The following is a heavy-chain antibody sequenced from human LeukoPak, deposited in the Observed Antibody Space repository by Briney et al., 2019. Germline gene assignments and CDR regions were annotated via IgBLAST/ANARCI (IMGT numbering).Heavy chain of an antibody. J-gene: IGHJ4*02. Sequence: SETLSLTCTVSGGSISSSSYYWGWIRQPPGKGLEWIGSIYYSGSTYYNPSLKCRVTISVDTSKNQFSLKLSSVTAADTAVYYCARLEKDIMITFGGVIVTWGQGTLVTVSS. CDR3: ARLEKDIMITFGGVIVT. V-gene: IGHV4-39*01. D-gene: IGHD3-16*02. CDR1: GGSISSSSYY. CDR2: IYYSGST.